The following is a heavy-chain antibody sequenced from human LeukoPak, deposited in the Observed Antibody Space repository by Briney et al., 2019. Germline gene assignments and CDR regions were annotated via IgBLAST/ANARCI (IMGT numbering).Heavy chain of an antibody. J-gene: IGHJ4*02. D-gene: IGHD3-10*01. Sequence: PSETLSHTCTVSGGSISSYYWSWIRQPPGQGLEWTGYIDYSGYTKYNPSLKSRVTISVDTSKNQFSLKLSSVTAADTAVYYCARLVDSGPFDYWGQGTLVTVSS. V-gene: IGHV4-59*08. CDR3: ARLVDSGPFDY. CDR1: GGSISSYY. CDR2: IDYSGYT.